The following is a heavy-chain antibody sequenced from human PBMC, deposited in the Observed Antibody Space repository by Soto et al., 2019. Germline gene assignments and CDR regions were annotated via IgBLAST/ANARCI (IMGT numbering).Heavy chain of an antibody. CDR2: VYWSGST. Sequence: TSETLSLTCTVSGGSISGYYWSWLRQPPGKGLEWIGYVYWSGSTNYSPSLKSRVTISVDMSKNQFSLNVSSVTATDTAIYYCARGGYGMDVWGLGTMVTVSS. J-gene: IGHJ6*02. CDR3: ARGGYGMDV. V-gene: IGHV4-59*01. CDR1: GGSISGYY.